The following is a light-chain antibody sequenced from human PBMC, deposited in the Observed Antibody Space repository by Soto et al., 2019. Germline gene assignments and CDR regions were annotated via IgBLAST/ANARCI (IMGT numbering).Light chain of an antibody. J-gene: IGKJ4*01. CDR3: QQSHSTPVT. CDR2: AAS. V-gene: IGKV1-39*01. CDR1: QSNVSY. Sequence: DIQMTQSPSSLSASVGDRVTITCRASQSNVSYLNWYQKKPGKAPNLLIYAASNLESGVTSRISGSGSGTDFTLTITSLQPEDFATYYCQQSHSTPVTFGGGTKVEIK.